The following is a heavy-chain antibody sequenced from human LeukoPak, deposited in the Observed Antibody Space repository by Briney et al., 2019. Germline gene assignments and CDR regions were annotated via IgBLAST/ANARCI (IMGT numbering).Heavy chain of an antibody. Sequence: ASVKVSCKAFGGTFSSYAISWVRQAPGQGLEWMGGIIPIFGTANYAQKFQGRVTITTDESTSTAYMELSSLRSEDTAVYYCARDGMGGTNWFDPWGQGTLVTVSS. D-gene: IGHD3-16*01. CDR1: GGTFSSYA. V-gene: IGHV1-69*05. CDR3: ARDGMGGTNWFDP. CDR2: IIPIFGTA. J-gene: IGHJ5*02.